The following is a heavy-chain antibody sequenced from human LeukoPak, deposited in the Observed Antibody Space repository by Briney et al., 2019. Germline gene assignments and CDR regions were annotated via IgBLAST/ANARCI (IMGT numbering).Heavy chain of an antibody. D-gene: IGHD3-10*01. CDR1: GYTFTSYG. V-gene: IGHV1-18*01. J-gene: IGHJ6*04. CDR2: ISAYNGNT. CDR3: ARDLGKDYYGHMDV. Sequence: ASVKVSCKASGYTFTSYGISWVRQAPGQGLEWMGWISAYNGNTSYAQKLQGRVTMTTDTSTSTAYMELRSLRSDDTAVYYCARDLGKDYYGHMDVWGKGTTVTVSS.